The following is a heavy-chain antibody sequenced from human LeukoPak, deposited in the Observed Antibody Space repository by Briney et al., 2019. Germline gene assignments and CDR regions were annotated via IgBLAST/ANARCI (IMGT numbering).Heavy chain of an antibody. CDR2: ISSSGSTI. V-gene: IGHV3-11*01. J-gene: IGHJ4*02. D-gene: IGHD1-26*01. Sequence: GGSLRLSCAASGFTFSDYYTSWIRQAPGKGLEWVSYISSSGSTIYYADSVKGRFTISRDNAKNSLYLQMNSLRAEDTAVYYCARDAATEHYFDYWGQGTLVTVSS. CDR1: GFTFSDYY. CDR3: ARDAATEHYFDY.